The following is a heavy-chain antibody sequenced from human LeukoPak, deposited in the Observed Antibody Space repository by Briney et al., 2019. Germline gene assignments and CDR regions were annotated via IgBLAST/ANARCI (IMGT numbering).Heavy chain of an antibody. CDR2: IIPIFGTA. CDR3: ARDPSSWYSRAHDY. J-gene: IGHJ4*02. CDR1: GGTFSSYA. V-gene: IGHV1-69*05. D-gene: IGHD6-13*01. Sequence: SVKVSCKASGGTFSSYAISWVRQAPGQGLEWMGRIIPIFGTANYAQKFQGRVTMTRDTSISTAYMELSRLRSDDTAVYYCARDPSSWYSRAHDYWGQGTLVTVSS.